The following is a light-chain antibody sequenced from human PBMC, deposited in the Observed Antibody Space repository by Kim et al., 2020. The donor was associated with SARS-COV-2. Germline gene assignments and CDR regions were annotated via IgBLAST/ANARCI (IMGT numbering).Light chain of an antibody. CDR2: DVS. J-gene: IGLJ1*01. CDR3: TSHASSGTYV. CDR1: SSDVGRYDY. Sequence: GQSITISCSGTSSDVGRYDYVFWYQQHPGNGPKVIIYDVSQRPSGVSDRFSGSKSGNTASLTISGLRGEDEADYYCTSHASSGTYVFGTGTKVTVL. V-gene: IGLV2-14*03.